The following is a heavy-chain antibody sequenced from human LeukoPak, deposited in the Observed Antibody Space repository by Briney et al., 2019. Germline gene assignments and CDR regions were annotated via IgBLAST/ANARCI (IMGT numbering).Heavy chain of an antibody. D-gene: IGHD6-13*01. CDR2: FNSVGSST. V-gene: IGHV3-74*01. J-gene: IGHJ6*02. Sequence: GGPLRLSCAASGFTLSTNGRNWVRQAPGKGRGGFSRFNSVGSSTSYADSVKGRFTISRDNAKNTLYLQMNSLRAEDTAVYYCASFNIAAAGTLQGYYGMDVWGQGTTVTVSS. CDR3: ASFNIAAAGTLQGYYGMDV. CDR1: GFTLSTNG.